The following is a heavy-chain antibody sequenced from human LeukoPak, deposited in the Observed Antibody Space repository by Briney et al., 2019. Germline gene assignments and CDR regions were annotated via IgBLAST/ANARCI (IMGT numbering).Heavy chain of an antibody. D-gene: IGHD3-22*01. J-gene: IGHJ4*02. Sequence: GGSLRLSCAASGFTFSDSAMSWVRQAPGKGLEWVSSISGSGANTYYAGSVKGRFTISRDNSKNTQYLQMNSLRVEDTAVYYCAKVEDSSGYGYFDYWGQGTLVTVSS. CDR1: GFTFSDSA. CDR3: AKVEDSSGYGYFDY. V-gene: IGHV3-23*01. CDR2: ISGSGANT.